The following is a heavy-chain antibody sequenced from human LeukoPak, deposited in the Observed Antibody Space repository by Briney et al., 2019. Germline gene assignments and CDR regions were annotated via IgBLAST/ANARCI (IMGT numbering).Heavy chain of an antibody. J-gene: IGHJ6*02. CDR2: VSGSGGTT. V-gene: IGHV3-23*01. CDR3: AKDLAEAATSYGMDV. Sequence: GSGRLSCGATGFVFRSFAMSWVRQVPGKGLEWVSAVSGSGGTTYYAGSVKGRFTISRDNSKNTVYLQINNLRTEDTATYYCAKDLAEAATSYGMDVWGHGTSVTVSS. D-gene: IGHD2-15*01. CDR1: GFVFRSFA.